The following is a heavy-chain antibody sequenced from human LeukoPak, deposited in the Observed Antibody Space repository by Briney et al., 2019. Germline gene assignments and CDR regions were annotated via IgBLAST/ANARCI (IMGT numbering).Heavy chain of an antibody. CDR2: IYYSGST. CDR1: GGSISSYY. V-gene: IGHV4-59*01. D-gene: IGHD2-15*01. Sequence: SETLSLTCIVSGGSISSYYWSWIRQPPGKGREWIGYIYYSGSTNYNPSLKSRVTISVATSKNQFSLKLSSVTAADTAVYYCARGIVVVVAATHYYYYYMDVWGKGTTVTVSS. CDR3: ARGIVVVVAATHYYYYYMDV. J-gene: IGHJ6*03.